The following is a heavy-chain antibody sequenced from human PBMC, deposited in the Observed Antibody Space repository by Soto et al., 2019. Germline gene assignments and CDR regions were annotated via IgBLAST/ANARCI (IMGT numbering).Heavy chain of an antibody. D-gene: IGHD5-12*01. J-gene: IGHJ4*02. CDR3: ARDGTVLVATINLFDY. CDR2: IKPDGTEK. V-gene: IGHV3-7*01. CDR1: GFTFSNYW. Sequence: GGSLRLSCVISGFTFSNYWMTWVRQAPGKGLEWVANIKPDGTEKYYVDSVKGRFTISRDNAKNSLFLQMNSLRAEDTAVYYCARDGTVLVATINLFDYWGQGTPVPVSS.